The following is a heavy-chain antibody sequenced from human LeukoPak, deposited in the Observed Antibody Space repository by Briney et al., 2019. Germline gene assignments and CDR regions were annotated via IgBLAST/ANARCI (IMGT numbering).Heavy chain of an antibody. CDR1: GGSVCSGSYD. CDR3: ATASYSGSWG. D-gene: IGHD1-26*01. Sequence: SQTPSPTRTVTGGSVCSGSYDWKWIRPPPGHGLEWIGCIYYSGSTYYNPSLKSRVTISVDTSKNQFSLKLSSVTAADTAVYYCATASYSGSWGWGQGTLVTVSS. CDR2: IYYSGST. J-gene: IGHJ4*02. V-gene: IGHV4-39*05.